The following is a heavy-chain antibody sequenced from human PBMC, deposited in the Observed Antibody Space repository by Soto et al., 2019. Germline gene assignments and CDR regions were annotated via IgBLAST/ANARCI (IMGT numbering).Heavy chain of an antibody. CDR3: ARSYYYDSSGYYNWFDP. CDR2: INAGNGNT. J-gene: IGHJ5*02. Sequence: ASVKVSCKASGYTFTSYTMHWVRQAPGQRLEWLGWINAGNGNTKYSQKFQGRVTITRDTSASTAYMELSSLRSEDTAVYYCARSYYYDSSGYYNWFDPWGQGTLVTVSS. V-gene: IGHV1-3*01. D-gene: IGHD3-22*01. CDR1: GYTFTSYT.